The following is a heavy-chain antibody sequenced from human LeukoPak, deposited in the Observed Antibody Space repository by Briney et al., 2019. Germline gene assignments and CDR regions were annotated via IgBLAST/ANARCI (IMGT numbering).Heavy chain of an antibody. Sequence: GGSLRLSCAASGFDCSRYWMTWVRQAPGKGLEWVANIEQDGGEEYYVDSVKGRFTISRDNAKNSLYLQMNSLRVENTAVYYCARGRYVDWLFDYWGQGTLVTVSS. J-gene: IGHJ4*02. D-gene: IGHD3-9*01. CDR2: IEQDGGEE. CDR3: ARGRYVDWLFDY. V-gene: IGHV3-7*03. CDR1: GFDCSRYW.